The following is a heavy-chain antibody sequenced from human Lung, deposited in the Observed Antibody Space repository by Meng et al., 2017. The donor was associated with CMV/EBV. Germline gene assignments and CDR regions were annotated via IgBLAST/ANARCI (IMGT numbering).Heavy chain of an antibody. CDR2: IYYTGST. CDR3: ARATGGNGLVAYYYYGLDV. V-gene: IGHV4-59*01. Sequence: SXTXSLXCAVSGGXISGYYWSWIRQPPGKRLEWIGYIYYTGSTNYNPSLKSRVTISLDTSKNQFSLKLRSVTAADTAVYYCARATGGNGLVAYYYYGLDVWXQGTXVTVSS. J-gene: IGHJ6*02. CDR1: GGXISGYY. D-gene: IGHD5-12*01.